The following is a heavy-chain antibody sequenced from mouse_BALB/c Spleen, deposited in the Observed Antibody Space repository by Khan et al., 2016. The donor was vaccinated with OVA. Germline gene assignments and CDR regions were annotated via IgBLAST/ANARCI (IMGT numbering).Heavy chain of an antibody. CDR3: ARTARIKY. CDR1: GYSIPSGYG. Sequence: EVQLQESGPGLVKPSQSLSLTCTVTGYSIPSGYGWNWIRQFPGNKLEWMGYISYSGGTTYTPSPKSRISIPRATSKNQFFLQLNSVTTEDTATYYCARTARIKYWGQGTTLTVAS. CDR2: ISYSGGT. J-gene: IGHJ2*01. V-gene: IGHV3-2*02. D-gene: IGHD1-2*01.